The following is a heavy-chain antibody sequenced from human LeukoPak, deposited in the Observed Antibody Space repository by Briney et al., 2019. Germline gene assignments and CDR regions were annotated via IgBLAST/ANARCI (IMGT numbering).Heavy chain of an antibody. J-gene: IGHJ4*02. CDR2: INTDGGST. V-gene: IGHV3-74*01. CDR1: GFTFSNYW. Sequence: GGSLRLSCGASGFTFSNYWMHWVRQAPGKGLVWVSRINTDGGSTTYADSLKGRFTISRDNAKNTLYLQMNSLRAEDTAVYFCARGGGPTQFDYWGQGTLVTVSS. CDR3: ARGGGPTQFDY. D-gene: IGHD3-16*01.